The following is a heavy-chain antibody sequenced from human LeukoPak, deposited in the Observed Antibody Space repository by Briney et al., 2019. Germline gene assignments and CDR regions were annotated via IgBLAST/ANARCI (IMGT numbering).Heavy chain of an antibody. CDR1: GGSISSSSYY. CDR2: IYYSGST. V-gene: IGHV4-39*01. Sequence: SETLSLTCTVSGGSISSSSYYWGWIRQPPGKGLEWIGSIYYSGSTYYNPSLKSRVTTSGDTSKNQFSLKLSSVTAADTAVYYCARHRPFASFDYWGQGTLVTVSS. CDR3: ARHRPFASFDY. J-gene: IGHJ4*02.